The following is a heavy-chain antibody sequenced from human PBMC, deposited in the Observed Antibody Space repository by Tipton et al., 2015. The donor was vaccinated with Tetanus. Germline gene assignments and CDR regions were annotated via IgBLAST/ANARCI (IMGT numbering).Heavy chain of an antibody. V-gene: IGHV4-31*02. CDR2: IYHTGAA. J-gene: IGHJ5*02. Sequence: GEALVRGGYYWTWIRHLPGKGLEWIGYIYHTGAAHYNPSLKSRVTLSVDMSKNQFFLKVISMTAADTAVYFCARGTWLYTSTYHRHWLDPWGQGTLVTVSS. CDR1: GEALVRGGYY. D-gene: IGHD6-13*01. CDR3: ARGTWLYTSTYHRHWLDP.